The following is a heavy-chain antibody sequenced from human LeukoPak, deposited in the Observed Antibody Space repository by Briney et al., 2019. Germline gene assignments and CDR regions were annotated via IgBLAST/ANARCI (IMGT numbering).Heavy chain of an antibody. Sequence: PSETLSLTCSVSGVSIGTYYWSWVRQPPGKGLEWIGYINYRGTTSYNPSLKSRVTISVDTSKNHFFLNLRSATAADTAVYYCARLEDYVLEYWGLGTLVTVSS. CDR3: ARLEDYVLEY. CDR1: GVSIGTYY. CDR2: INYRGTT. V-gene: IGHV4-59*08. D-gene: IGHD4-17*01. J-gene: IGHJ4*02.